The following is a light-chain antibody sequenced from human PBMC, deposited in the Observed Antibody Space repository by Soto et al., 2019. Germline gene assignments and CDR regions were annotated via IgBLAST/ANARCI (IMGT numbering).Light chain of an antibody. J-gene: IGKJ5*01. Sequence: EIVLTQSPGTLPLSPGERATLSCRASQGVSSSYLAWYQQKPGQSPRLLIYDASSTATGIPDSFSGSVSGTDFTLTISTLEPEDCAVYYGQQYGGSPPITFGRGTQLEIK. CDR1: QGVSSSY. CDR2: DAS. CDR3: QQYGGSPPIT. V-gene: IGKV3-20*01.